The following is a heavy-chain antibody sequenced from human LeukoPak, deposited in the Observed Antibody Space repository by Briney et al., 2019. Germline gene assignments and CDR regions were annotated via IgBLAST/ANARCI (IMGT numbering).Heavy chain of an antibody. J-gene: IGHJ4*01. Sequence: SQTLSLTCVISGDSVSSNSAAWNWVRQSPSRGLEWLGRTYYRSKWYNDYALSVKSRISINPDTSKNQFYLQLSSVTPEDTAVYYCVRGGRGYCSSSSCYFDSWGQGALVTVSS. CDR3: VRGGRGYCSSSSCYFDS. CDR2: TYYRSKWYN. CDR1: GDSVSSNSAA. D-gene: IGHD2-2*01. V-gene: IGHV6-1*01.